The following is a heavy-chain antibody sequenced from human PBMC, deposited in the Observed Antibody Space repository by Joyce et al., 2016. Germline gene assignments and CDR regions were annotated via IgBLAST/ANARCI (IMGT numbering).Heavy chain of an antibody. Sequence: QVQLVESGGGVVQPGRSLRLSCAASGFTTFTSFAMHWVRQAPGKGLEWVAVIAYDGGNKNYADDVNGRFTISRDNSKNTMYLQMNSLRVEDTAVYYCARGDPRIATEFYGLDVWGQGTTVTVSS. CDR3: ARGDPRIATEFYGLDV. D-gene: IGHD6-13*01. CDR1: GFTTFTSFA. V-gene: IGHV3-30*01. J-gene: IGHJ6*02. CDR2: IAYDGGNK.